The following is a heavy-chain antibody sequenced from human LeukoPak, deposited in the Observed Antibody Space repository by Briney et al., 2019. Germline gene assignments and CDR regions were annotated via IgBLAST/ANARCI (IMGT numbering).Heavy chain of an antibody. V-gene: IGHV3-13*05. CDR3: ARGGYCSSTSCHDYYYYGMDV. J-gene: IGHJ6*04. CDR2: IGTAGDP. D-gene: IGHD2-2*03. Sequence: GGSLRLSCAASGFTFSSYDMHWVRQATGKGLEWVSAIGTAGDPYYPGSVRGRSTISRENAKNSLYLQMNSLRAGDTAVYYCARGGYCSSTSCHDYYYYGMDVWGKGTTVTVSS. CDR1: GFTFSSYD.